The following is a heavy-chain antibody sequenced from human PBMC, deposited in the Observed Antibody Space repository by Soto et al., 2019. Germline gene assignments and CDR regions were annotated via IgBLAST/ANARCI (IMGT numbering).Heavy chain of an antibody. J-gene: IGHJ3*01. CDR3: ARGGDGFDL. Sequence: SETLSLACSVSGDSLTIGGHYWTWIRQHPGKGLEWIGYIYHSGSTYYSPSLKSRVTISVDTSENQFSLKLTSMTAADTAVYYCARGGDGFDLWGQGKMVTVSS. CDR1: GDSLTIGGHY. CDR2: IYHSGST. V-gene: IGHV4-31*03.